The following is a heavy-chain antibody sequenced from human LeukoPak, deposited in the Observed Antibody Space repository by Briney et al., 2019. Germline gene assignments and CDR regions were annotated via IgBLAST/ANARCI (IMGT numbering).Heavy chain of an antibody. D-gene: IGHD3-22*01. V-gene: IGHV4-34*01. CDR1: GGSFSGYY. Sequence: SETLSLTCAVYGGSFSGYYWSWIRQPPGKGLEWIGKINHSGSTDYNPSLKSRVTISVDTSKNQFSLKLSSVTAADTAVYYCARHRVPYYYDSSGYLTPGFDPWGQGTLVTVSS. CDR2: INHSGST. CDR3: ARHRVPYYYDSSGYLTPGFDP. J-gene: IGHJ5*02.